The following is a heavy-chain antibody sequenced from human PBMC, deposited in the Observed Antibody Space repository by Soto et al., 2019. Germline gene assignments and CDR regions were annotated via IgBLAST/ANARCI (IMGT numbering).Heavy chain of an antibody. CDR1: GVTVSSNY. V-gene: IGHV3-66*04. Sequence: EVQLVESGGGLVQPGGSLRLSCAASGVTVSSNYMSWVRQAPGKGLEWVSVIYSGGSTYYADSVKGRFTISRDNSKNTLYLQMNSLRAEDTAVYYCAIHGYNYGGGYFDYWVQGTLVTVSS. D-gene: IGHD5-18*01. J-gene: IGHJ4*02. CDR2: IYSGGST. CDR3: AIHGYNYGGGYFDY.